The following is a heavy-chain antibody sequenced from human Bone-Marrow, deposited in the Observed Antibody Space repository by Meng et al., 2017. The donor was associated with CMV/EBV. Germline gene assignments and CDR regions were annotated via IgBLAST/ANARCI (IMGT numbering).Heavy chain of an antibody. CDR1: GGSISSSSCY. D-gene: IGHD6-13*01. J-gene: IGHJ4*02. Sequence: QLQLHQSGPGLLKPSETLSLTCTVSGGSISSSSCYWGWIRQPPGKGLEWIGSIYYSGSTYYNPSLKSRVTISVDTSKNQFSLKLVSVTAADTAVYYCARDGLGGSWHYWGQGTLVTVSS. V-gene: IGHV4-39*07. CDR3: ARDGLGGSWHY. CDR2: IYYSGST.